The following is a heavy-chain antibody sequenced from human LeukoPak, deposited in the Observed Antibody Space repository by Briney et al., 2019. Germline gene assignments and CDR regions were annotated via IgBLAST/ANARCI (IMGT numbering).Heavy chain of an antibody. Sequence: SETLSLTCTVSGGSISSSSYYWGWIRQPPGKGLGWIGSIYYSGSTYYNPSLKSRVTISVDTSKSQFSLKLNSMTAADTAVYYCARGAQTYYDKAPVDYWGQGTLVTVSS. CDR1: GGSISSSSYY. CDR3: ARGAQTYYDKAPVDY. V-gene: IGHV4-39*01. CDR2: IYYSGST. D-gene: IGHD3-22*01. J-gene: IGHJ4*02.